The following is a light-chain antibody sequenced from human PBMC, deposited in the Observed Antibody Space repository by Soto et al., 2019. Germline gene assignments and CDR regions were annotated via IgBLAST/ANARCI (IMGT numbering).Light chain of an antibody. Sequence: QSALTQPPSASGTPGQSLTISCAGSCSNIGSHYVYWYQHLPGTAPKLLIFRDGQRPSGVPDRFFGSKSGTSDSLAISGLRSEDEAHYYCAVWDASLTGWVFGGGTKLTVL. CDR3: AVWDASLTGWV. CDR2: RDG. V-gene: IGLV1-47*01. J-gene: IGLJ3*02. CDR1: CSNIGSHY.